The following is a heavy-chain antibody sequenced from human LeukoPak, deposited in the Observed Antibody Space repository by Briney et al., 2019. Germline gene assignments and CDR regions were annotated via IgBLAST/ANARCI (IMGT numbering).Heavy chain of an antibody. CDR2: ISGGGTT. D-gene: IGHD6-19*01. CDR1: GFTFSSYA. Sequence: GGSLRLSCAASGFTFSSYAMTWVRQAPGKGLEWVSGISGGGTTYYADSVKGRFTISRDNSKNTVYLQTNSPRAEDTAMYYCAKVSSAWSIDYWGQGTLVTVSS. CDR3: AKVSSAWSIDY. V-gene: IGHV3-23*01. J-gene: IGHJ4*02.